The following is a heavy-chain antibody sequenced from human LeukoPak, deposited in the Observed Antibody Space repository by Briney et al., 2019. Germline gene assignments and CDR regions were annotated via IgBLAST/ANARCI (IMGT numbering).Heavy chain of an antibody. CDR3: AKAYFAMVRGPFDY. CDR1: GFTFSSYA. CDR2: ISGRGGST. D-gene: IGHD3-10*01. J-gene: IGHJ4*02. V-gene: IGHV3-23*01. Sequence: GGSLRLSCAASGFTFSSYAMSWVRQAPGKGLEWVSAISGRGGSTYYADSVKGRVNISRHNYKNTLYVQMNSLRAEDTAVYYCAKAYFAMVRGPFDYWGQGTLVTVSS.